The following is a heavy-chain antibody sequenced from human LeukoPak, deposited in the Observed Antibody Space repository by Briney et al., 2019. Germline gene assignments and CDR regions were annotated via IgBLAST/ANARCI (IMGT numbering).Heavy chain of an antibody. V-gene: IGHV3-33*01. CDR3: ARDHRCSGGSCYFFYWFDP. D-gene: IGHD2-15*01. CDR1: GFTFSNYG. J-gene: IGHJ5*02. Sequence: PGGSLRLSCAASGFTFSNYGMHWVRQAPGKGLEWLAMIWYDGSKTHYADSVKGRFTISRDNSKNTLYLQMNSLRAEDTAVYYCARDHRCSGGSCYFFYWFDPWGQGTLVTVSS. CDR2: IWYDGSKT.